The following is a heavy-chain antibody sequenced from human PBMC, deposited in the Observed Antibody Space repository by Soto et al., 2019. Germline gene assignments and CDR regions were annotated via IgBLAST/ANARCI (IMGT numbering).Heavy chain of an antibody. Sequence: SETLSLTCTVSGGSISSGGYYWSWIRQHPGKGLEWIGYIYYSGSTYYNPSLKSRVTISVDTSKNQFSLKLSSVTAADTAVYYCARGAGLLWFGESSMDVWGQGTTVTVSS. D-gene: IGHD3-10*01. V-gene: IGHV4-31*03. CDR1: GGSISSGGYY. CDR2: IYYSGST. J-gene: IGHJ6*02. CDR3: ARGAGLLWFGESSMDV.